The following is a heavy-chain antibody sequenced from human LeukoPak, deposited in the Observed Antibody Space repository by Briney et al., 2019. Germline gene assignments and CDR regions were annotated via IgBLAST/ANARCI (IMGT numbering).Heavy chain of an antibody. CDR2: IGASGQTT. D-gene: IGHD5/OR15-5a*01. Sequence: GGSLRLSCVASRLTFPEYVMSWVRQAPGKGLEWVSSIGASGQTTYYTDSVRGRFTISRDNFKNTLFLQMNSLTVDDSAVYYCAQHMSRVSRPIDSWGQGTPVTVSS. J-gene: IGHJ4*02. CDR3: AQHMSRVSRPIDS. CDR1: RLTFPEYV. V-gene: IGHV3-23*01.